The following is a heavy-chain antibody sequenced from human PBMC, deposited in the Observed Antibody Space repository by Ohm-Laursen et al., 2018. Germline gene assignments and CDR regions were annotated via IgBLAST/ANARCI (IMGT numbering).Heavy chain of an antibody. CDR2: MNPNSHNT. CDR1: GYTFSSYD. D-gene: IGHD4-23*01. CDR3: ARAVRYQLLSDP. V-gene: IGHV1-8*01. Sequence: ASVKVSCKVSGYTFSSYDIIWVRQASGQGPEWMGWMNPNSHNTGYARKFRGRVSMTSDSSISTAYMELYSLTSEDTATYYCARAVRYQLLSDPWGQGTLVTVSS. J-gene: IGHJ5*02.